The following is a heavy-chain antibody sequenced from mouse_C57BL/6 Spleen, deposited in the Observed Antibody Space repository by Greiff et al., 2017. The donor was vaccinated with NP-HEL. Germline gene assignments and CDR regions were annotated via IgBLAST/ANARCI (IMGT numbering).Heavy chain of an antibody. J-gene: IGHJ4*01. D-gene: IGHD1-1*01. CDR3: ARVYYYGSSYVAMDY. Sequence: EVQLQQSGPELVKPGASVKISCKASGYSFTGYYMNWVKQSPEKSLEWIGEINPSTGGTTYNQKFKAKATLTVDKSSSTAYMQLKSLTSEDSAVYYCARVYYYGSSYVAMDYWGQGTSVTVSS. CDR1: GYSFTGYY. V-gene: IGHV1-42*01. CDR2: INPSTGGT.